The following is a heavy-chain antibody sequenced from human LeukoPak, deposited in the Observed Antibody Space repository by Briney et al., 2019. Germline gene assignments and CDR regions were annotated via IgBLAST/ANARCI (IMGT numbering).Heavy chain of an antibody. CDR1: GFTFSSYS. Sequence: GGSLRLSCAASGFTFSSYSMNWVRQAPGKGLEWVSYISSSSSTIYYADSVKGRFTISRDNAKNSLYLQMNSLRAEDTAVYYCARELHDYGDYGWDPRRHWFYFDYWGQGTLVTVSS. D-gene: IGHD4-17*01. V-gene: IGHV3-48*01. CDR2: ISSSSSTI. CDR3: ARELHDYGDYGWDPRRHWFYFDY. J-gene: IGHJ4*02.